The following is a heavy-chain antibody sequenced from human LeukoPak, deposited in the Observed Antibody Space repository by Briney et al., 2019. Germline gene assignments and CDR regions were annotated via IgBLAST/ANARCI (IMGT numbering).Heavy chain of an antibody. V-gene: IGHV3-7*02. CDR1: GFSFREHW. CDR2: IKEDGNED. Sequence: GGSLRLSCTVSGFSFREHWMRWVRQAPGKGGEWVGNIKEDGNEDYYVDSVEGRFVIFRDNAKNSLYLQMHSLRAEDTAVYYCTRGDRGYAESLYWGRGTLVTVSS. D-gene: IGHD5-12*01. CDR3: TRGDRGYAESLY. J-gene: IGHJ4*02.